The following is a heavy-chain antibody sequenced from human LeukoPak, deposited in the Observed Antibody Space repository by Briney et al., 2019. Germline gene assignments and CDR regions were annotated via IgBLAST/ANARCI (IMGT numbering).Heavy chain of an antibody. V-gene: IGHV3-23*01. Sequence: GGSLRLSCEASGFTFSSYAMSWVRQAPGKGLEWVSGISTNGGSTSYADSVKGRLTISRDNPRNMLYMEMNSRRAEDTAVYCCSVMHRYYDGSGYWVQWGQGALVTVSS. CDR3: SVMHRYYDGSGYWVQ. D-gene: IGHD3-22*01. CDR2: ISTNGGST. CDR1: GFTFSSYA. J-gene: IGHJ4*02.